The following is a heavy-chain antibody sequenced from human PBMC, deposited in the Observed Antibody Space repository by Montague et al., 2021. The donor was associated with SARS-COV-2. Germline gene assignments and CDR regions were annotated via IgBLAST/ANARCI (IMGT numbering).Heavy chain of an antibody. V-gene: IGHV4-39*01. Sequence: SETLSLTCTVSGGSVGSSHYYWAWIRQPPGKGLEWIGTIYYSGSTYYXXXPRSRVTIDVDASTNQFSLKLTSVTAADTAVYFCVRHPRTYNGFWSGYSGRLVFQFDSWGQGTLVTVSS. D-gene: IGHD3/OR15-3a*01. J-gene: IGHJ4*02. CDR1: GGSVGSSHYY. CDR2: IYYSGST. CDR3: VRHPRTYNGFWSGYSGRLVFQFDS.